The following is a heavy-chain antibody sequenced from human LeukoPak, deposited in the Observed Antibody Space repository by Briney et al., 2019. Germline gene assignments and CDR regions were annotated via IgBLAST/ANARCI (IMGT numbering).Heavy chain of an antibody. Sequence: GGSLRLSCPTSGFAFRDYSMRWVRQAPGKGLEWVSSISISGVGTFYADSVKGRFTISRDNSKNTLFLQINSLRAEDTALYYCAKRRSGYDYFDSWGQGTLVTVSS. CDR2: ISISGVGT. CDR1: GFAFRDYS. CDR3: AKRRSGYDYFDS. J-gene: IGHJ4*02. V-gene: IGHV3-23*01. D-gene: IGHD5-12*01.